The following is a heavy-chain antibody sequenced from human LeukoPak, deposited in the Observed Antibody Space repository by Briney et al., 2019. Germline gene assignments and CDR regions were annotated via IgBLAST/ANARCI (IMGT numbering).Heavy chain of an antibody. D-gene: IGHD2-2*01. V-gene: IGHV3-23*01. CDR3: AKDPYGTRYFDY. CDR1: GFTFSSHA. J-gene: IGHJ4*02. Sequence: PGGSLRLSCAASGFTFSSHALSWVRQAPEKGLEWVSSLSGSGYNTYYADSVKGRFTISRDNAKNTVYLQMNSLRAEDTAIYYCAKDPYGTRYFDYWGQGTLVTVSS. CDR2: LSGSGYNT.